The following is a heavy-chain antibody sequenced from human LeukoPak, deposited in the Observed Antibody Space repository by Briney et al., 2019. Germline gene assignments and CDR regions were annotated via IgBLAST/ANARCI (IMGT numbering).Heavy chain of an antibody. D-gene: IGHD1-26*01. J-gene: IGHJ3*02. CDR1: GFTFSSYA. Sequence: GGSLRLSCAASGFTFSSYAMSWVRQTPGKGLEWVSGISSSGTSTNYADSVKGRFTISRDNSKNTLYLQMNRQRAEDTAVYYCAKDDPSGNDAFDIWGQGTMVTVSS. V-gene: IGHV3-23*01. CDR2: ISSSGTST. CDR3: AKDDPSGNDAFDI.